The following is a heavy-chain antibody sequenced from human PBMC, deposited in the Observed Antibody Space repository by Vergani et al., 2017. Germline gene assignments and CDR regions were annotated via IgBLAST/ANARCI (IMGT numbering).Heavy chain of an antibody. CDR3: ARAKLTLDFWSGYFYFDY. D-gene: IGHD3-3*01. CDR1: GGSFSGYY. V-gene: IGHV4-34*01. Sequence: QVQLQQWGAGLLKPSETLSLTCAVYGGSFSGYYWSWIRQPPGKGLEWIGEINHSGRPNYNPSLKSRVTISVDTSKNQFSLKLSSVTAADTAVYYCARAKLTLDFWSGYFYFDYWGQGTLVTVSS. J-gene: IGHJ4*02. CDR2: INHSGRP.